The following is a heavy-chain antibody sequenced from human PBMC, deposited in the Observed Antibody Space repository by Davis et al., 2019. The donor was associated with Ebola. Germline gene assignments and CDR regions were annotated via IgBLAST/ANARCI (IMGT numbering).Heavy chain of an antibody. CDR1: GGSFSGYY. CDR2: INHSGST. V-gene: IGHV4-34*01. J-gene: IGHJ2*01. CDR3: ARPYSSGWYRPHWYFDL. D-gene: IGHD6-19*01. Sequence: SETLSLTCAVYGGSFSGYYWSWIRQPPGKGLEWIGEINHSGSTNCNPSLKSRVTISVDTSKNQFSLKLSSVTAADTAVYYCARPYSSGWYRPHWYFDLWGRGTLVTVSS.